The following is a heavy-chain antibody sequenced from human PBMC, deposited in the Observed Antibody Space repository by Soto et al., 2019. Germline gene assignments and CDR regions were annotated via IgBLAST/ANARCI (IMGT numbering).Heavy chain of an antibody. J-gene: IGHJ6*02. Sequence: EVQLVESGGVLVKPGGSLRLSCAASGFTFSSYSMNWVRQAPGKGLEWVSSISSSSSYIYYADSVKGRFTISRDNAKNSLYLQMNSLRAEDTAGYYCARDGYDILAGYLSGYYYGMDVWGQGTTVTVSS. CDR1: GFTFSSYS. V-gene: IGHV3-21*01. D-gene: IGHD3-9*01. CDR2: ISSSSSYI. CDR3: ARDGYDILAGYLSGYYYGMDV.